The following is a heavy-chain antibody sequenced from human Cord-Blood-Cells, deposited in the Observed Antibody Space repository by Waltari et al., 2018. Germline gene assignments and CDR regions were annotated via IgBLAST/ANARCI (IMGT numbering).Heavy chain of an antibody. Sequence: EVQLVQSGAEVKKPGESLKISCKGSGYSFTSYWIGWVRQMPGKGLEWMGIICSGDSDTRYSPSFQGQVTISADKSIGTACLQGSSLKASDTAMYYCARHSSPYYYYYGMDVWGQGTTVTVSS. CDR2: ICSGDSDT. D-gene: IGHD6-19*01. CDR1: GYSFTSYW. J-gene: IGHJ6*02. V-gene: IGHV5-51*01. CDR3: ARHSSPYYYYYGMDV.